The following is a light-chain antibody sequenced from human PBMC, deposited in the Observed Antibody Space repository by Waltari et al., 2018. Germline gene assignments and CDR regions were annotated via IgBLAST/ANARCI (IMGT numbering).Light chain of an antibody. J-gene: IGKJ1*01. CDR1: QDIRNY. CDR3: QQYKDLPRT. CDR2: DAF. V-gene: IGKV1-33*01. Sequence: SSMSASVGDRVSITCQASQDIRNYLSWYQQKPGKAPKLLIYDAFNLQTGVPSRFSGSASGTDFTFTISSLQPEDIATYYCQQYKDLPRTFGQGTKVEVK.